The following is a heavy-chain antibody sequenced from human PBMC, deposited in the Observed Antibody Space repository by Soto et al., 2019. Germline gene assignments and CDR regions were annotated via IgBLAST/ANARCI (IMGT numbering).Heavy chain of an antibody. CDR3: ASSIAAAGTGYYYGMDV. Sequence: EVQLVESGGGLVQPGGSLRLSCAASGFTFSSYWMSWVRQAPGKGLEWVANIKQEGSEKYYVDSVKGRFTISRDNAKNSVYLQMNSRRAEDTAVYYCASSIAAAGTGYYYGMDVWGQGTTVTVSS. D-gene: IGHD6-13*01. CDR2: IKQEGSEK. CDR1: GFTFSSYW. J-gene: IGHJ6*02. V-gene: IGHV3-7*05.